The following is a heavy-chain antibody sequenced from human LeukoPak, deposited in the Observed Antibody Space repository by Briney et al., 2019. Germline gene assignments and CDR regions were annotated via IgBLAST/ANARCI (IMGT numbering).Heavy chain of an antibody. D-gene: IGHD3-10*01. V-gene: IGHV5-51*01. CDR1: GSSFTEYW. J-gene: IGHJ6*03. CDR2: IYPGDSDT. Sequence: GESLKISCKGSGSSFTEYWIGWVRQMPGKGLEWMGIIYPGDSDTRYDPSFQGQVTISADKSISTAYLQWSSLKASDTAMYYCGRLRGSETSTENLAWYMDVWGKGTTVTVSS. CDR3: GRLRGSETSTENLAWYMDV.